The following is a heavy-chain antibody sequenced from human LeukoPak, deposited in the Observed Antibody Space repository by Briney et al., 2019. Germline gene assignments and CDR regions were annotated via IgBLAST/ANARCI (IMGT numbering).Heavy chain of an antibody. CDR2: ISYDGNNR. Sequence: GGSLRLSCAASGFTFRNYAMQWVRQAPGKGLEWVAVISYDGNNRYYVDSVNGRFTISRDNSKNMLYLQMNSLRAEDTAVYYCARDIIAVASSDYWGQGTLVTVSS. CDR3: ARDIIAVASSDY. V-gene: IGHV3-30-3*01. D-gene: IGHD6-19*01. J-gene: IGHJ4*02. CDR1: GFTFRNYA.